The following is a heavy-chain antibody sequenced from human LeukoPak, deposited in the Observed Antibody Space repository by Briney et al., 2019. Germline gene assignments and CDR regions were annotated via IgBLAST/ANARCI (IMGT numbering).Heavy chain of an antibody. CDR3: ARLGATTAAY. D-gene: IGHD1-26*01. Sequence: ASVKVSCKASGYTFTSYYMHWVRQAPGQGLEWMGIINPSGGSTSYAQKFQGRVTITADESTSTAYMELSSLRSEDTAVYYCARLGATTAAYWGQGTLVTVSS. J-gene: IGHJ4*02. CDR1: GYTFTSYY. V-gene: IGHV1-46*01. CDR2: INPSGGST.